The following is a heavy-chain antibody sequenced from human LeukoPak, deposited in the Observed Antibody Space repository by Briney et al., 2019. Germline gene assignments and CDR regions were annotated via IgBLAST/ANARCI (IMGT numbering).Heavy chain of an antibody. D-gene: IGHD3-3*01. V-gene: IGHV1-8*01. CDR2: MNPNSGGT. J-gene: IGHJ6*02. Sequence: ASVKVSCKASGYPFTTYDINWVRRAPGQGLEWVAWMNPNSGGTVYAQKFQGRVTLARDTSIGTAYMELNSLRSEDTAVYYCARGAIFGVTTRGYGRDVWGQGTTVTVSS. CDR3: ARGAIFGVTTRGYGRDV. CDR1: GYPFTTYD.